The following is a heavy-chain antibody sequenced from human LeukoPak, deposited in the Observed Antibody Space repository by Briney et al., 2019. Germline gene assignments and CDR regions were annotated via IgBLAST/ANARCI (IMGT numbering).Heavy chain of an antibody. D-gene: IGHD6-13*01. CDR2: INSDGSST. CDR1: GFTFSSYW. V-gene: IGHV3-74*01. CDR3: ASGGYGAFDI. Sequence: PGGSLRLSCAAAGFTFSSYWMHCVSHAPGKWLVWVSRINSDGSSTSYADSVKGRFTISRDNAKNTLYLQMNSLRAEDTAVYYCASGGYGAFDIWGQGTMVTVSS. J-gene: IGHJ3*02.